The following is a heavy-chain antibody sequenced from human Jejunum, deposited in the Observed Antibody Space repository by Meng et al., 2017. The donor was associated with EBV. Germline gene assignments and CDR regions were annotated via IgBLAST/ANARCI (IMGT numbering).Heavy chain of an antibody. D-gene: IGHD1-26*01. CDR2: INTKTGNT. J-gene: IGHJ4*02. V-gene: IGHV7-4-1*02. CDR3: ARAVVGSTSLDY. CDR1: GDTFSNYA. Sequence: VQLCQVGVEFRKPGSAVKSPCKTAGDTFSNYAMNWVRHAPGQGLEWMAWINTKTGNTAYAQGFTGRFVFSLDMSVTTIYLQISSLEAEDTAIYYCARAVVGSTSLDYWGQGTLVTVSS.